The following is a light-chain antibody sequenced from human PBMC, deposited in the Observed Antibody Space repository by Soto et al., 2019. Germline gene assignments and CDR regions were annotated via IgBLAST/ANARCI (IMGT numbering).Light chain of an antibody. V-gene: IGLV1-51*01. J-gene: IGLJ2*01. Sequence: QSVLTQPPSVSAAPGETVTISCSGSSSNIGNNYVSWYQQLPGMPPKLLIYDTDNRPSVIPGRFSGSKSGTSATLGIAGLQTGDGADYYCATWDSSLSAGVFGGGTQLTVL. CDR3: ATWDSSLSAGV. CDR1: SSNIGNNY. CDR2: DTD.